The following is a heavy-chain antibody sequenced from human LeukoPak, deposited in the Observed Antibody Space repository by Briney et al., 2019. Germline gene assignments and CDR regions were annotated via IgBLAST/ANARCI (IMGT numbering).Heavy chain of an antibody. CDR3: ARNYGSGSYPLRRVHYFDY. J-gene: IGHJ4*02. CDR1: GGSISSSSHY. Sequence: SETLSLTCTVSGGSISSSSHYWGWIRQPPGKGLEWIGSIYYSGSTYYNPSLKSRVTISVDTSKNQFSLKLSSVTAADTAVYYCARNYGSGSYPLRRVHYFDYWGQGTLVTVSS. D-gene: IGHD3-10*01. CDR2: IYYSGST. V-gene: IGHV4-39*07.